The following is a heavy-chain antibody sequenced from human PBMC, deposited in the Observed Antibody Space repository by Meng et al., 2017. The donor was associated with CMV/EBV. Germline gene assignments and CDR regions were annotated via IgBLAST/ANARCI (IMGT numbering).Heavy chain of an antibody. CDR3: TRKICGGDCEFYYYYGMDV. CDR1: GFTFGDYA. Sequence: GGSLRLSCTASGFTFGDYAMSWVRQAPGKGLEGVGFIRSKAYGGTTEYAACVKGRFTISRDDSKSIAYLQMNSLKTEDTAVYYCTRKICGGDCEFYYYYGMDVWGQGTTVTVSS. D-gene: IGHD2-21*01. V-gene: IGHV3-49*04. CDR2: IRSKAYGGTT. J-gene: IGHJ6*02.